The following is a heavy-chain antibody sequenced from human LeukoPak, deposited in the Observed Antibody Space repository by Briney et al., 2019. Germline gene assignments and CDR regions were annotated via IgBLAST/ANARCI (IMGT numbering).Heavy chain of an antibody. CDR1: GFTFTAYG. J-gene: IGHJ4*02. V-gene: IGHV3-30*19. CDR3: AREREVEYSSSYFDY. CDR2: ISYDGSNK. D-gene: IGHD6-6*01. Sequence: PGGSLRLSCAASGFTFTAYGMQWVRQAPGKGLEWVAVISYDGSNKYYADSVKGRFTISRDNSKNTLYLQMNSLRAEDTAVYYCAREREVEYSSSYFDYWGQGTLVTVSS.